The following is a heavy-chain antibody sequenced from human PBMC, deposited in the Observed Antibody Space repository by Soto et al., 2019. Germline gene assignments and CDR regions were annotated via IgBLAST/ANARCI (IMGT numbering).Heavy chain of an antibody. V-gene: IGHV3-9*01. Sequence: EVQLVESGGGLVQPGRSLRLSCAASGFTFDDYAMHWVRQAAGKGLEWVSGISWNSGSIGYADSVKGRFTISRDNAKNSLYLQMNSLRAEDTALYYCAKDIYRDSSGAGYWGQGTLVTVSS. D-gene: IGHD6-19*01. J-gene: IGHJ4*02. CDR2: ISWNSGSI. CDR1: GFTFDDYA. CDR3: AKDIYRDSSGAGY.